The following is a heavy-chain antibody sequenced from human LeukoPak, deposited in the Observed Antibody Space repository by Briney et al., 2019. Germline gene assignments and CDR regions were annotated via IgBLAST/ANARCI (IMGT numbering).Heavy chain of an antibody. D-gene: IGHD4-17*01. CDR2: IYSGGST. CDR3: ARAMTTVTLYYYYYMDV. CDR1: GFTVSSNY. V-gene: IGHV3-53*01. J-gene: IGHJ6*03. Sequence: GGSLRLSCAASGFTVSSNYMSWVRQAPGKGLEWVSVIYSGGSTYYADSVKGRFTISRDNSKTTLYLQRNSLRAEDTAVYYCARAMTTVTLYYYYYMDVWGKGTTVTVSS.